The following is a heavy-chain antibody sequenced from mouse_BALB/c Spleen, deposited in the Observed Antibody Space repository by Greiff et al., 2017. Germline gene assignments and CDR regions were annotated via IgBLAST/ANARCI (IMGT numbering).Heavy chain of an antibody. J-gene: IGHJ1*01. CDR2: IYWDDDK. CDR3: ARTGTSYWYFDV. V-gene: IGHV8-12*01. CDR1: GFSLSTSGMG. Sequence: QVTLKVSGPGILQPSQTLSLTCSFSGFSLSTSGMGVSWIRQPSGKGLEWLAHIYWDDDKRYNPSLKSRLTISKDTSSNQVFLKITSVDTADTATYYCARTGTSYWYFDVWGAGTTVTVSS. D-gene: IGHD2-14*01.